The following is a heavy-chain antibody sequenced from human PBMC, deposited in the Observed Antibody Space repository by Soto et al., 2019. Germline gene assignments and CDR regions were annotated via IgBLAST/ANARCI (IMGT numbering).Heavy chain of an antibody. V-gene: IGHV5-51*01. J-gene: IGHJ4*02. Sequence: PGESLKISCKGSGYSFTSYWIGWVRQMPGKGLEWMGIIYPGDSDTRYSPSFQGQVTISADKSISTAYLQWSSLKASDTAMYYCARVGSLYQPLLYYFDYWGQGTLVTISS. D-gene: IGHD2-2*01. CDR2: IYPGDSDT. CDR1: GYSFTSYW. CDR3: ARVGSLYQPLLYYFDY.